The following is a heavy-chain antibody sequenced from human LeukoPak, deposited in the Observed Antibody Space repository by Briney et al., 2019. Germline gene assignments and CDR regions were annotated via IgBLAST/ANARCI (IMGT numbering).Heavy chain of an antibody. V-gene: IGHV3-48*01. CDR1: GFTLSSYS. CDR2: ISSGSTTI. J-gene: IGHJ4*02. D-gene: IGHD6-19*01. Sequence: GGSLRLSCATSGFTLSSYSMNWVRQAPGKGLEWVSYISSGSTTIYYADSVKGRFTIARDNAKNSLYLQMNSLRAEDTAVYYCARDVEQWLVRVYYFDYWGQGTLVTVSS. CDR3: ARDVEQWLVRVYYFDY.